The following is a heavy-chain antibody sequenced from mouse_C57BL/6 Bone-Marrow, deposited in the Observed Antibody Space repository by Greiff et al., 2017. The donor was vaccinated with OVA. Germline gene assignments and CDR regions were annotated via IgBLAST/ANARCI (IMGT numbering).Heavy chain of an antibody. D-gene: IGHD1-1*02. CDR2: ISNKANGYTT. CDR1: GFTFTDYY. Sequence: EVKLVESGGGLVQPGGSLSLSCAASGFTFTDYYMSWVRQPPGKALEWLGFISNKANGYTTEYSASVKGLFTISRDNSQSILYLQMNALRAEDSATYYCATTGRGYYYAMDYWGQGTSVTVSS. V-gene: IGHV7-3*01. J-gene: IGHJ4*01. CDR3: ATTGRGYYYAMDY.